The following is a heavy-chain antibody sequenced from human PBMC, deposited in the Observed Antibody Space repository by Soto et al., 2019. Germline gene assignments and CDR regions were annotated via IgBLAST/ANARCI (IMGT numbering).Heavy chain of an antibody. CDR1: GGSFSGYF. CDR3: ARGKEVTAVFSYYDKMDV. D-gene: IGHD2-21*02. Sequence: SETLSLTCAVYGGSFSGYFWNWIRQPPGKGLEWIGEINHSGSTNYSPSLMSRVTISLDTSKKQFSLKLSSVTAADTAVYYCARGKEVTAVFSYYDKMDVWGQGTTVTVSS. V-gene: IGHV4-34*01. J-gene: IGHJ6*02. CDR2: INHSGST.